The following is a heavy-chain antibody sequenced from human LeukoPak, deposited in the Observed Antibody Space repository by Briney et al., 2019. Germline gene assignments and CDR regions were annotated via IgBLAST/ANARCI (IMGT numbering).Heavy chain of an antibody. D-gene: IGHD1-26*01. CDR3: AKNWRAGATPYYFDY. Sequence: PGGSLRLSCAASGFTFSSYGMHWVRQAPGKGLEWVAFIRYDGSNKYYADSVKGRFTISRDNSKNTLYLQMNSLRAEDTAAYYCAKNWRAGATPYYFDYWGQGTLVTVSS. V-gene: IGHV3-30*02. J-gene: IGHJ4*02. CDR2: IRYDGSNK. CDR1: GFTFSSYG.